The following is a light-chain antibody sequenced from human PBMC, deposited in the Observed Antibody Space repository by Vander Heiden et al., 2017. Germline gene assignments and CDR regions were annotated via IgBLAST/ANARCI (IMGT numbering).Light chain of an antibody. CDR1: QSVSSY. Sequence: EIVWPQSPATLSLPPGERATLSCRASQSVSSYLAWYQQRPGQTPRLLIYDASNSATGIPARFSGSGSGTDFTLTISSLEPEDFAVYYCQQRSNWPPTFGQGTRLEIK. CDR3: QQRSNWPPT. V-gene: IGKV3-11*01. J-gene: IGKJ2*01. CDR2: DAS.